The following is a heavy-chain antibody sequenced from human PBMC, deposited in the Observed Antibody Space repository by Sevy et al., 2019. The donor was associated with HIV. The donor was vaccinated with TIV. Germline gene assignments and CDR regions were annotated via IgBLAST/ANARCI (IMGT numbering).Heavy chain of an antibody. V-gene: IGHV3-30*02. Sequence: GGSLRLSCAASGFTFSSYGMHWVRQAPGKGLEWVAFIRYDGSNKYYADSVKGRFTISRDNSKNTLYLQMNILRAEDTAVYYCAKGNLRFLEWLLKTRARKTDYFDYWGQGTLVTVSS. D-gene: IGHD3-3*01. CDR1: GFTFSSYG. J-gene: IGHJ4*02. CDR3: AKGNLRFLEWLLKTRARKTDYFDY. CDR2: IRYDGSNK.